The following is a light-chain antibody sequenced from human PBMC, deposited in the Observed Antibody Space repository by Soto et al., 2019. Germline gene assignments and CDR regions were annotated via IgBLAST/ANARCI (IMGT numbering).Light chain of an antibody. CDR3: CSYAGSSTFFYV. J-gene: IGLJ1*01. CDR1: SSEVGSYNL. V-gene: IGLV2-23*02. Sequence: QPALNPPASVSGVPLQASPISSTGNSSEVGSYNLVSWYQQHPGKAPKLMIYEVSKRPSGVSNRFSGSKSGNTASLTISGLQAEDEADYYCCSYAGSSTFFYVFGTGTKVTVL. CDR2: EVS.